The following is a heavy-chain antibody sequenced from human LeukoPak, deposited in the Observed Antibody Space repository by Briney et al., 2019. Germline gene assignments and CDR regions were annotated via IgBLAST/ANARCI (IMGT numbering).Heavy chain of an antibody. CDR2: ISGNGGST. V-gene: IGHV3-23*01. CDR3: ARERDIVLMVYALFDY. D-gene: IGHD2-8*01. CDR1: GFTFSSYA. J-gene: IGHJ4*02. Sequence: GGSLRLSCAASGFTFSSYAINWVRQAPGKGLEWVSTISGNGGSTYYADSVKGRFTISRDNSKNTLYLEMNSLRAEDTAVYYCARERDIVLMVYALFDYWGQGTLVTVSS.